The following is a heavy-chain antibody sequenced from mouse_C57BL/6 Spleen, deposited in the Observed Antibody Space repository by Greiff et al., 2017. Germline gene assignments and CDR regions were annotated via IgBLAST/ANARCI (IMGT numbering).Heavy chain of an antibody. D-gene: IGHD3-2*02. CDR1: GYTFTSYW. CDR3: AIDSSGYDDFDY. V-gene: IGHV1-52*01. CDR2: IDPSDSET. Sequence: VQLQQPGAELVRPGSSVKLSCKASGYTFTSYWMHWVKQRPIQGLEWIGNIDPSDSETHYNQKFKDKATLTVDKSSSTAYMQLSSLTSEDSAVYYCAIDSSGYDDFDYWGQGTTLTVSS. J-gene: IGHJ2*01.